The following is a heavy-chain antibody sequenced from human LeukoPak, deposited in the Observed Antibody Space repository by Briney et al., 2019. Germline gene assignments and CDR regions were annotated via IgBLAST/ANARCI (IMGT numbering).Heavy chain of an antibody. CDR2: INPKSGGT. V-gene: IGHV1-2*02. D-gene: IGHD3-10*01. CDR1: GYTFTGYY. CDR3: ARDFWYGSGSHNWFDP. J-gene: IGHJ5*02. Sequence: ASVKVSCKASGYTFTGYYIHWVRQAPGQGLEWMGWINPKSGGTKYAQKFQGRVTMTRDTSISTAYMELSRLRSDDTAVYYCARDFWYGSGSHNWFDPWGQGTLVTVSS.